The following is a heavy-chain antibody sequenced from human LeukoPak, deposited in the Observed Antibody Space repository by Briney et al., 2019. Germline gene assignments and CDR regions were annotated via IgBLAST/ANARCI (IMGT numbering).Heavy chain of an antibody. CDR3: ARGISGSYGE. V-gene: IGHV4-34*01. J-gene: IGHJ4*02. CDR2: INHSGST. D-gene: IGHD1-26*01. Sequence: SETLSLTCAVYGGSFSGYYWSWIRQPPGNGLEWIGEINHSGSTNYNPSLKSRVTISVDTSKNQFSLKLSSVTAADTAVYYCARGISGSYGEWGQGTLVTVSS. CDR1: GGSFSGYY.